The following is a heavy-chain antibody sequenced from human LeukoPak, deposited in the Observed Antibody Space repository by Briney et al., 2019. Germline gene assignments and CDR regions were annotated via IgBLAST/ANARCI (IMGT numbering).Heavy chain of an antibody. Sequence: GGSLRLSCAASGFTFSSYAMLWVRQAPGKGLEWVAVIWYDGGYKYNADSVKGRFTISRDNSKNTLYLQMNSLRAEDTAVYYCAKADRTGSYSYHYMDVWGKGTTVTVSS. CDR1: GFTFSSYA. CDR3: AKADRTGSYSYHYMDV. CDR2: IWYDGGYK. J-gene: IGHJ6*03. D-gene: IGHD1-14*01. V-gene: IGHV3-33*03.